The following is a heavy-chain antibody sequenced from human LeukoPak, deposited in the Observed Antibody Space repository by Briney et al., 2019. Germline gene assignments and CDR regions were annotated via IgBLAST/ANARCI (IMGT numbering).Heavy chain of an antibody. J-gene: IGHJ4*02. D-gene: IGHD3-22*01. CDR2: INPSGGST. Sequence: ASVKVSCKASGYTFTSYYMHWVRQAPGQGLEWMGIINPSGGSTSYAQKFQGRVTMTRDTSTSTVYMELSSLRSEDTAVYYCARSQLTMIVVVGQGLDYWGQGTLVTVSS. CDR3: ARSQLTMIVVVGQGLDY. V-gene: IGHV1-46*01. CDR1: GYTFTSYY.